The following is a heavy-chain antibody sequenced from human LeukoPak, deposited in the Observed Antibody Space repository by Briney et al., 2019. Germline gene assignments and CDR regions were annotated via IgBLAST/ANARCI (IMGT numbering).Heavy chain of an antibody. V-gene: IGHV3-66*01. CDR3: ARVYYGSGSLHYYYYYMDV. D-gene: IGHD3-10*01. CDR2: IYSGGST. Sequence: GGSLRLSCAASEFSVGSNYMTWVRQAPGKGLEWVSLIYSGGSTYYADSMKGRFTICRDNSKNTLYLQMNSLRVEDTAVYYCARVYYGSGSLHYYYYYMDVWGKGTTVTISS. CDR1: EFSVGSNY. J-gene: IGHJ6*03.